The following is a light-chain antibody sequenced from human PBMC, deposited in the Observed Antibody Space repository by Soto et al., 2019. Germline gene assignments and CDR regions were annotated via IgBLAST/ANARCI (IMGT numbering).Light chain of an antibody. Sequence: DIQMTQSPSSLSASVGDRVTITCRASQNIKKYLNWYQQQPGKAPKLLIYTASSLQVGFPSRFIGSGSGTDFTLIISSLPPADSATYYCQQSFSAPLTFGGGTKGAIK. V-gene: IGKV1-39*01. CDR2: TAS. J-gene: IGKJ4*01. CDR3: QQSFSAPLT. CDR1: QNIKKY.